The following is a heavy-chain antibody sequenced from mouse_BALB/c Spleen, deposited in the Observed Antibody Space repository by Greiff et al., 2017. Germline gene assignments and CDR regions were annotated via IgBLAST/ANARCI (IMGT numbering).Heavy chain of an antibody. CDR2: ISYSGST. Sequence: EVKLQESGPSLVKPSQTLSLTCSVTGDSITSGYWNWIRKFPGNKLEYMGYISYSGSTYYNPSLKSRISITRDTSKNQYYLQFNSVTTEDTATYYCERDSDYYGSSYDWFAYWGQGTLVTVSA. J-gene: IGHJ3*01. CDR3: ERDSDYYGSSYDWFAY. D-gene: IGHD1-1*01. CDR1: GDSITSGY. V-gene: IGHV3-8*02.